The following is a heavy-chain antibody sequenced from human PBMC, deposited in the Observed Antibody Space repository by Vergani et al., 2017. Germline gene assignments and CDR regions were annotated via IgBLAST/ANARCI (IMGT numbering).Heavy chain of an antibody. D-gene: IGHD1-14*01. CDR1: GFTFTSSA. V-gene: IGHV1-58*02. Sequence: QMQLVQSGPEVKKPGTSVKVSCKASGFTFTSSAMQWVRQARGQRLEWIGWIVVGSGSTTYAQQFQGRLTMTRDTSTSTVYMDLSNLRSEDTAVYYCARPHGDILPPDPRRLDYWGQGTLVTVSS. J-gene: IGHJ4*02. CDR2: IVVGSGST. CDR3: ARPHGDILPPDPRRLDY.